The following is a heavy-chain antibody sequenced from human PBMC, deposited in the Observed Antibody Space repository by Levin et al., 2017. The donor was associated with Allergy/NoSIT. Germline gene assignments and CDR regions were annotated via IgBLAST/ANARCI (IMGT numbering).Heavy chain of an antibody. CDR2: INHSGST. CDR1: GGSFSGYY. CDR3: ARGGGHFRNGDYYYYYMDV. D-gene: IGHD3-16*01. J-gene: IGHJ6*03. V-gene: IGHV4-34*01. Sequence: SETLSLTCAVYGGSFSGYYWSWIRQPPGKGLEWIGEINHSGSTNYNPSLKSRVTISVDTSKNQFSLKLSSVTAADTAVYYCARGGGHFRNGDYYYYYMDVWGKGTTVTVSS.